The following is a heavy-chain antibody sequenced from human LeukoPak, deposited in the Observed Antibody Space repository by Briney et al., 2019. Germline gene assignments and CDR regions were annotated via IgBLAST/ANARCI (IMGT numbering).Heavy chain of an antibody. J-gene: IGHJ4*02. Sequence: SETLSLTCTVSGGSISSSTYYWGWIRQPPGKGLEWIGGIHYSGSTYYNPSLKSRVTISVDTSKNQFSLKLSSVTAADTAVFYCARHQFLGTTPYYFDYWGQGTLVPVSS. CDR2: IHYSGST. CDR3: ARHQFLGTTPYYFDY. D-gene: IGHD1-1*01. V-gene: IGHV4-39*01. CDR1: GGSISSSTYY.